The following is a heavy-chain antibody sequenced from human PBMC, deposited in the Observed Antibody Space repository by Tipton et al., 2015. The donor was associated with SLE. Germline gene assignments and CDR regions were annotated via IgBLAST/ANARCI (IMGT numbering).Heavy chain of an antibody. CDR3: ARDGQQLGFDY. CDR2: ISYDGSNK. V-gene: IGHV3-30-3*01. D-gene: IGHD6-13*01. Sequence: SLRLSCAASGFTFSSYAMHWVRQAPGKGLEWVAVISYDGSNKYYADSVKGRFTISRDNSKNTLYLQMNSLRAEDTAVYYCARDGQQLGFDYWGQGTLVTVSS. CDR1: GFTFSSYA. J-gene: IGHJ4*02.